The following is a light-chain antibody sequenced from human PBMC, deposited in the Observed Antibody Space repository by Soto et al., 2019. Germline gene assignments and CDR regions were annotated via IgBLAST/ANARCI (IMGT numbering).Light chain of an antibody. CDR1: QSVTSN. V-gene: IGKV3D-15*01. CDR3: QQHNNWPPIT. CDR2: AAS. Sequence: IVLTQSPDNLAMSPGKVATRSCCASQSVTSNLAWYQQKRGQAPRLLISAASTRATGVPARFSGSGSGTEFTLTISSLQSEDLAVYDGQQHNNWPPITVGHGTRLEN. J-gene: IGKJ5*01.